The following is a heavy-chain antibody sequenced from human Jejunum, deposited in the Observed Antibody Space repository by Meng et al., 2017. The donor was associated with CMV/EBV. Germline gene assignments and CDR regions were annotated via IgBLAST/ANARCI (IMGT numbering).Heavy chain of an antibody. J-gene: IGHJ4*02. Sequence: GGSGTSGDYYWNWSRQSPGKGLEWIAYIHYNGQTKSNPSLQSRVTTSVDTSKNQVSLKLRSVTAADTAVYYCAREGTDYNYFDYWGQGTLVTVSS. CDR3: AREGTDYNYFDY. V-gene: IGHV4-61*08. CDR2: IHYNGQT. D-gene: IGHD3/OR15-3a*01. CDR1: GGSGTSGDYY.